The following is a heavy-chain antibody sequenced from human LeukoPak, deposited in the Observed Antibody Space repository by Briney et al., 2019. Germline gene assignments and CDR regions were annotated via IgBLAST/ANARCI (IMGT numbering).Heavy chain of an antibody. Sequence: GGSLRLSCAASGFTFSNYEMHWVRQAPGKGLEWVSYISSSGSDIYYADSVKGRFTISRDNAKNSLYLHMNSLRAEDTAVYYCARDPDSFDYWGQGTLVTVSS. CDR1: GFTFSNYE. J-gene: IGHJ4*02. CDR2: ISSSGSDI. V-gene: IGHV3-48*03. CDR3: ARDPDSFDY.